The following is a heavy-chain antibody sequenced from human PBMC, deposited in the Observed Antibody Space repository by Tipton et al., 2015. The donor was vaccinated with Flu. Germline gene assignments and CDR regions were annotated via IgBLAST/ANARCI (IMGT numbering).Heavy chain of an antibody. CDR2: ITHVGNT. Sequence: TLSLTCYVYGGSFSTHYWSWIRQPPGKGLEWIGEITHVGNTNYNPSLKSRVTISVDTSKNQFSLKLSSVTAADTAVYYCARLSSNWYHQLDNWGQGTLVTVSS. V-gene: IGHV4-34*01. CDR3: ARLSSNWYHQLDN. D-gene: IGHD6-13*01. CDR1: GGSFSTHY. J-gene: IGHJ4*02.